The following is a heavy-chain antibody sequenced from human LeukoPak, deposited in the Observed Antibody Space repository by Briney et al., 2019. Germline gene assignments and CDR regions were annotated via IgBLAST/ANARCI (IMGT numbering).Heavy chain of an antibody. CDR2: IYNSGST. CDR1: GGSISSYY. J-gene: IGHJ4*02. CDR3: ARETPYGSGSYPFDY. V-gene: IGHV4-59*01. D-gene: IGHD3-10*01. Sequence: KTSETLSLTCTVSGGSISSYYWNWIRQPPGKGLEWIGYIYNSGSTNNNTSLKSRVTISVDTSKKQFSLKLSSVTAADTAAYYCARETPYGSGSYPFDYWGQGILVTVSS.